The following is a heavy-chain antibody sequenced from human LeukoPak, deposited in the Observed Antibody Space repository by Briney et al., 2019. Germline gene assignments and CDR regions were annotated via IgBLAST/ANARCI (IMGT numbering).Heavy chain of an antibody. Sequence: GGSLRLSCSASGFIFSPYAMHWVRQAPGKGLEYVSSISSEGKTTYYADSVKGRFTISRDNSKNTLYLQMSSLRPEDTAVYYCVKDRWVDHWGQGALVTVSS. V-gene: IGHV3-64D*06. D-gene: IGHD6-13*01. CDR2: ISSEGKTT. CDR3: VKDRWVDH. J-gene: IGHJ4*02. CDR1: GFIFSPYA.